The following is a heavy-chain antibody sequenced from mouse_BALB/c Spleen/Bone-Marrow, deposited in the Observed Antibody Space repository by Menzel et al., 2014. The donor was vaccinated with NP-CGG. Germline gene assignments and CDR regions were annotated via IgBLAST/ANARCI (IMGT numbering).Heavy chain of an antibody. Sequence: VQLQESGAELANPGAPVKMSCKASGYTFTNSWMHWAKQRPGQGLEWIGHINPSTGYTDYNQKFKDKATLTADKSSSTAYMQLSSLTSDDSAVYYCARSDGNFVDYWNQGATRTVSS. D-gene: IGHD2-1*01. J-gene: IGHJ2*01. CDR2: INPSTGYT. CDR3: ARSDGNFVDY. CDR1: GYTFTNSW. V-gene: IGHV1-7*01.